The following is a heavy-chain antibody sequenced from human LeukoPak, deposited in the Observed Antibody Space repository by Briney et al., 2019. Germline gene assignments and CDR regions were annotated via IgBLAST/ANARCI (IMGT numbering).Heavy chain of an antibody. CDR1: GFTFSSYA. D-gene: IGHD6-13*01. V-gene: IGHV3-23*01. Sequence: GGSLRLFCAASGFTFSSYAMSWVRQAPGKGLEWVSAISGSGGSTYYADSVKGRFTISRDNSKNTLYLQMNSLRAEDTAVYYCANEKTYSSSFDPWGQGTLVTVSS. CDR3: ANEKTYSSSFDP. J-gene: IGHJ5*02. CDR2: ISGSGGST.